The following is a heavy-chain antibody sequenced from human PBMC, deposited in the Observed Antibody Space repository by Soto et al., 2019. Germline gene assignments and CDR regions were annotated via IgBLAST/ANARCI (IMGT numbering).Heavy chain of an antibody. V-gene: IGHV1-46*01. J-gene: IGHJ6*02. CDR3: ARLSPRYYHYGMDV. CDR2: INPSGGTT. D-gene: IGHD3-16*02. Sequence: ASVKVSCKASGYPFTSYYIHCVRQAPGQGLEWMGLINPSGGTTAYAQKFQGRVTTTRDTSTSTVYMELSSLRSEDTAVYFCARLSPRYYHYGMDVWGQGTTVTVSS. CDR1: GYPFTSYY.